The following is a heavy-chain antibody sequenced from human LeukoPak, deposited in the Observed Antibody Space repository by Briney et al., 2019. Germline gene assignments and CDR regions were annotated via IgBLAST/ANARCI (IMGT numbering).Heavy chain of an antibody. D-gene: IGHD6-19*01. Sequence: GGSLRLSCAASGFTLSRQAMRWVRQAPGKGLEWVSAISGSGGSTYYADSVKGRFTISRDNSKNTLYLQMNSLRAEDTAVYYCAKDPAGWYYFHYGGQGTLVTVSS. J-gene: IGHJ4*02. V-gene: IGHV3-23*01. CDR2: ISGSGGST. CDR3: AKDPAGWYYFHY. CDR1: GFTLSRQA.